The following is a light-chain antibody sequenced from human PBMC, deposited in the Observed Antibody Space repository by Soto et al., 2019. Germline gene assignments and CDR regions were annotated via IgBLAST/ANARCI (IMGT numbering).Light chain of an antibody. CDR1: SSNIGAGYD. V-gene: IGLV1-40*01. CDR3: QTYDSSFRGSI. Sequence: QSVLTQPPSVSGAPGQRVTISCTGSSSNIGAGYDVHWYQQLPGTAPKLLIYVTNNRPSGVPDRFSGSKSGTSASLAITGLRAEDEADYYCQTYDSSFRGSIFGGGNKLTVL. J-gene: IGLJ2*01. CDR2: VTN.